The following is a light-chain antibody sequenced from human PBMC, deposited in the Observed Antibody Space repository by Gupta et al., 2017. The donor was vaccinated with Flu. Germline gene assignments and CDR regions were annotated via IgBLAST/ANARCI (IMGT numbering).Light chain of an antibody. Sequence: PSTLSASVGDRVTITCRASQSISSWLAWYQQKPGKAPKLLIYKASSLESGVPSRFSGSGSGTEFTLTISSLQPDDFATYYCQQYNSYASTFGQGTKLEIK. CDR2: KAS. CDR3: QQYNSYAST. V-gene: IGKV1-5*03. J-gene: IGKJ2*01. CDR1: QSISSW.